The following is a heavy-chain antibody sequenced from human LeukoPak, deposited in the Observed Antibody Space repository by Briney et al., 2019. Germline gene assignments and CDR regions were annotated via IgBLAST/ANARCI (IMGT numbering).Heavy chain of an antibody. J-gene: IGHJ6*02. D-gene: IGHD5-18*01. V-gene: IGHV3-33*01. Sequence: PGGSLRLSCVGSGFTFSSHGMHWVRQAPGKGLEWVAVIWYDGSHTYYAESVKGRFTISRDDSKSTLYLQMNSLRAEDTAIHYCARDPQHSMDVWGQGTTVTVSS. CDR2: IWYDGSHT. CDR1: GFTFSSHG. CDR3: ARDPQHSMDV.